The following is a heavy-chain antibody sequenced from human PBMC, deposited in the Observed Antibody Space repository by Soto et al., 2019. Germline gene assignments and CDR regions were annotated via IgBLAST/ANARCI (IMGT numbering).Heavy chain of an antibody. CDR2: IYSNNDK. Sequence: QITLKESGPTLVKPTQTLTLTCTFSGFSLSSSGVGVEWVRQPPGKALEWLALIYSNNDKRYSPSVKSRLTITKDTSKNWVVLTMTNMDPVDTATYYCRHRLDDGRNSIWGQGTMVTVSS. CDR3: RHRLDDGRNSI. V-gene: IGHV2-5*01. CDR1: GFSLSSSGVG. J-gene: IGHJ3*02. D-gene: IGHD4-17*01.